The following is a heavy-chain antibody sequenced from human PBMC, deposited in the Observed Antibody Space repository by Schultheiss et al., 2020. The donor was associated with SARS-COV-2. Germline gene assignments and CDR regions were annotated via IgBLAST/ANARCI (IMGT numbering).Heavy chain of an antibody. CDR2: IYPCDSDT. V-gene: IGHV5-51*01. Sequence: GGSLRLSCKGSGYSFTSYWVGWARQMPGKGLEWMGIIYPCDSDTRYSPSFQCHVTISADKSIGTANLQWSSLKTSDTAMYYCVRLGPEYYYDSSGYFHFDYWGQGTLVTVSS. D-gene: IGHD3-22*01. CDR1: GYSFTSYW. CDR3: VRLGPEYYYDSSGYFHFDY. J-gene: IGHJ4*02.